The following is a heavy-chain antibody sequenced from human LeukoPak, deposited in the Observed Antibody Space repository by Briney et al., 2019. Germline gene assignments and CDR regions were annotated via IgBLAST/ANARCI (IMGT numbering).Heavy chain of an antibody. CDR1: GGTFSSYA. V-gene: IGHV1-69*05. J-gene: IGHJ6*03. D-gene: IGHD3-16*02. CDR3: AREARSDYDYVWGSYLPVSYMDV. CDR2: VIPIFGTA. Sequence: ASVKVSCKASGGTFSSYAISWVRQAPGQGLEWMGRVIPIFGTANYAQKSQGRVTITTDESTSTAYMELSSLRSEDTAVYYCAREARSDYDYVWGSYLPVSYMDVWGKGTTVTVSS.